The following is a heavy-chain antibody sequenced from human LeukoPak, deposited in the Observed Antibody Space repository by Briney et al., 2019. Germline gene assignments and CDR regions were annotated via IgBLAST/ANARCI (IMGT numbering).Heavy chain of an antibody. CDR3: ARGGDSIAAPDY. Sequence: ASVKVSCKASGYTFSNYGLNWVRQAPGQGLEWMGRIAAYNGNTNYAQKLQGRVTMTTDTSTSTTYMELRSLRSDDTAVYYCARGGDSIAAPDYWGQGTLVTVSS. CDR2: IAAYNGNT. J-gene: IGHJ4*02. D-gene: IGHD6-6*01. CDR1: GYTFSNYG. V-gene: IGHV1-18*01.